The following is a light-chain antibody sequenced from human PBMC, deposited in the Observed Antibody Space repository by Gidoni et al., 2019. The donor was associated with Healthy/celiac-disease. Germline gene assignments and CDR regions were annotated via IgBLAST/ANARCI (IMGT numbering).Light chain of an antibody. Sequence: QSVLTQPPSASGTHGQRVTISCSGSSSNIGSNTVNWYQQLPGTAPKLLIYSNNQRPSGVPDRFSGSKSGTSASLAISGLQSEDEADYYCAAWDDSLNAHNYVFGTGTNVTVL. CDR3: AAWDDSLNAHNYV. CDR2: SNN. CDR1: SSNIGSNT. J-gene: IGLJ1*01. V-gene: IGLV1-44*01.